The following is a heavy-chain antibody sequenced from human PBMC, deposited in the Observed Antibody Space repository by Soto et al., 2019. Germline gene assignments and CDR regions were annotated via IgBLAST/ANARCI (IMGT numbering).Heavy chain of an antibody. CDR3: AKWESSSSGVLDY. V-gene: IGHV3-30*18. CDR2: ISYDGSNK. Sequence: GGSLRLSCAASGFTFSSYGMHWVRQAPGKGLEWVAVISYDGSNKYYADSVKGRFTISRDNSKNTLYLQMNSLRAEDTAVYYCAKWESSSSGVLDYWGQGTLVTVS. CDR1: GFTFSSYG. D-gene: IGHD6-6*01. J-gene: IGHJ4*02.